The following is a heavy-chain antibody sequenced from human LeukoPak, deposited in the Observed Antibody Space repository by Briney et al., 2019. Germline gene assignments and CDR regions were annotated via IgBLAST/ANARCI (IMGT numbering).Heavy chain of an antibody. J-gene: IGHJ6*02. D-gene: IGHD2-2*01. V-gene: IGHV3-23*01. CDR2: ISASGGST. Sequence: SGGSLRLSCAASGFTFSTYWMHWVRQAPGKGLEWVSSISASGGSTYYADSVKGRFTISRDNSKNTLYLQMNSLRAEDMAVYYCAKDNGDCSSTSCYYAMDVWGQGTTVTVSS. CDR3: AKDNGDCSSTSCYYAMDV. CDR1: GFTFSTYW.